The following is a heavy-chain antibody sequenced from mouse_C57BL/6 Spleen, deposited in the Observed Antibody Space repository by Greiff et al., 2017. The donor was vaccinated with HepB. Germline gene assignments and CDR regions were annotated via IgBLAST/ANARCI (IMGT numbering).Heavy chain of an antibody. V-gene: IGHV2-2*01. Sequence: QVQLQQSGPGLVQPSQSLSITCTVSGFSLTSYGVHWVRQSPGKGLEWLGVIWSGGSTDYNAAFISRLSISKDNSKSQVFFKMNSLQADDTAIYYCASQVITTVVATRDYYAMDYWGQGTSVTVSS. CDR3: ASQVITTVVATRDYYAMDY. D-gene: IGHD1-1*01. J-gene: IGHJ4*01. CDR2: IWSGGST. CDR1: GFSLTSYG.